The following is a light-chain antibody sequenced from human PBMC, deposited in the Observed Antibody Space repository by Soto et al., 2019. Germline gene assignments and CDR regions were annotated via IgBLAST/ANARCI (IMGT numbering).Light chain of an antibody. Sequence: DIQMTQPPSSLSASVGDRVIITCRASQSIRKYLNWYQHKPGKVPTLLIYAASSLQNGVPSRFSGSGSVTEFTRTITSLQPEDFATYYCQQSGDTPPWTFGQGTKVEIK. V-gene: IGKV1-39*01. CDR2: AAS. CDR3: QQSGDTPPWT. CDR1: QSIRKY. J-gene: IGKJ1*01.